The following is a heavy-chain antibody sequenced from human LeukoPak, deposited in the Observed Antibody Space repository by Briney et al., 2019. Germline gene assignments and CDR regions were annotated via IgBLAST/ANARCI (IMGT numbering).Heavy chain of an antibody. D-gene: IGHD6-19*01. CDR1: GFTFSSYT. V-gene: IGHV3-7*01. CDR3: ATKIAVAGNAFDI. J-gene: IGHJ3*02. Sequence: QAGGSLRLSCAASGFTFSSYTMNWVRQAPGKGLEWVANIKQDGSEKYYVDSVKGRFTISRDNAKNSLYLQMNSLRAEDTAVYYCATKIAVAGNAFDIWGQGTMVTVSS. CDR2: IKQDGSEK.